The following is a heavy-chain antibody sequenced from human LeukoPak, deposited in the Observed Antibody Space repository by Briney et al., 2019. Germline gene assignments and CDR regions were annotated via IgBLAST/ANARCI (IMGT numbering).Heavy chain of an antibody. D-gene: IGHD3-9*01. CDR3: ARLGLYYDILTGALPDAFDI. J-gene: IGHJ3*02. V-gene: IGHV1-3*01. Sequence: ASVKVSCKASGYTFTSYAMHWVRQAPGQRLEWMGWINAGNGNTKYSQKFQGRVTITRDTSASTAYMELSSLKSEDTAVYYCARLGLYYDILTGALPDAFDIWGQGTMVTVSS. CDR1: GYTFTSYA. CDR2: INAGNGNT.